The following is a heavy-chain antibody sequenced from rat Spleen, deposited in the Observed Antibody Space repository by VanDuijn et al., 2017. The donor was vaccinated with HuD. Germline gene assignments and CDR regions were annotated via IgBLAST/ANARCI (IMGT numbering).Heavy chain of an antibody. Sequence: EVQLVESGGGLVQPGRSLKISCAASGFTFSNYGMHWIRQAPTKGLEWVASISPSGARSNYRDSVKGRFTISRDNAKSTLYLQMDSLRSEDSATYYCATDGYYDGTYYSVYAMDAWGQGASVTVSS. CDR2: ISPSGARS. CDR3: ATDGYYDGTYYSVYAMDA. J-gene: IGHJ4*01. D-gene: IGHD1-12*02. CDR1: GFTFSNYG. V-gene: IGHV5-19*01.